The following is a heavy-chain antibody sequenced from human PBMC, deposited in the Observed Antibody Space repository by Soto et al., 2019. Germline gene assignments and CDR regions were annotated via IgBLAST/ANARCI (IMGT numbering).Heavy chain of an antibody. CDR2: ISSDGSIT. D-gene: IGHD3-22*01. CDR1: RFTFSSYW. CDR3: ARDLRDITMIIVAKHGAFDI. V-gene: IGHV3-74*01. Sequence: GGSLRLSCAASRFTFSSYWMHWVRQAPGKGLVWVSRISSDGSITNYADSVKGRFTISRDNAKNTLYLQMNSLRAEDTAVYYCARDLRDITMIIVAKHGAFDIWGQGTMVTVSS. J-gene: IGHJ3*02.